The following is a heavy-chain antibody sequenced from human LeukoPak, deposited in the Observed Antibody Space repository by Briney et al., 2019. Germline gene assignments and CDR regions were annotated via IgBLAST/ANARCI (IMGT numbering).Heavy chain of an antibody. V-gene: IGHV4-34*01. D-gene: IGHD5-18*01. CDR2: INHSGST. CDR1: GGSFSGYY. CDR3: ARTVYSYGYMNDY. J-gene: IGHJ4*02. Sequence: SETLSLTCAVYGGSFSGYYWSWLRQPPGKGLEWIGEINHSGSTNYNPSHKSRVTISVDTSKNQFSLKLSSVTAADTAVYYCARTVYSYGYMNDYWGQGTLVTVSS.